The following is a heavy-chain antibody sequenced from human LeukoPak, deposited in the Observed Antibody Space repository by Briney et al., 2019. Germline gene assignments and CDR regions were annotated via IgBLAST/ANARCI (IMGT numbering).Heavy chain of an antibody. CDR1: GGSFSGFY. D-gene: IGHD3-16*01. CDR3: ARRVGGIGAFDI. J-gene: IGHJ3*02. CDR2: INDSGST. V-gene: IGHV4-34*01. Sequence: SETLSLTCAVYGGSFSGFYWSWIRQAPGKGLEWIGEINDSGSTIYNPSLKSRVTISGDPSKNQASLQLTSVTAADTAVYYCARRVGGIGAFDIWGQGTMVTVSS.